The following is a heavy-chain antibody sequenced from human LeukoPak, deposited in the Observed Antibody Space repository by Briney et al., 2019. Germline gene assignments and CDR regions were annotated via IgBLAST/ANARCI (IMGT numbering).Heavy chain of an antibody. CDR2: IIPIFGTA. J-gene: IGHJ5*02. Sequence: ASVKVSCKASGGTFSSYAISWVRQAPGQGLEWMGGIIPIFGTANYAQKFQGRVTITTDESTSTAYMELSSLRSEDTAVYYCARVNRDYGSGMYWFGPWGQGTLVTVSS. D-gene: IGHD3-10*01. V-gene: IGHV1-69*05. CDR3: ARVNRDYGSGMYWFGP. CDR1: GGTFSSYA.